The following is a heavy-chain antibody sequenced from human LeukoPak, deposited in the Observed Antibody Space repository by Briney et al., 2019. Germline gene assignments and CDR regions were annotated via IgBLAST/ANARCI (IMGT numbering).Heavy chain of an antibody. CDR1: GGSISSYY. V-gene: IGHV4-59*01. J-gene: IGHJ6*03. CDR2: IYYSGST. D-gene: IGHD3-10*01. CDR3: ARVGLARDPYYFGSGSYPYYYSMDV. Sequence: SETLSLTCTVSGGSISSYYWSWIRQPPGKGLEWIGYIYYSGSTNYNPSLKSRVTISVDTSKNQFSLKLSSVTAADTAVYYCARVGLARDPYYFGSGSYPYYYSMDVWGKGATVTISS.